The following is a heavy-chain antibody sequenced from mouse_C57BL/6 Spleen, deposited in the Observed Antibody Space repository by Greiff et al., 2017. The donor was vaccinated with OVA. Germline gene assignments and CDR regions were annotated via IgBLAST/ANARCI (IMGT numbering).Heavy chain of an antibody. CDR2: INPNNGGT. Sequence: VQLKESGPELVKPGASVKIPCKASGYTFTDYNMDWVKQSHGKSLEWIGDINPNNGGTIYNQKFKGKATLTVDKSSSTAYMELRSLTSEDTAVYYCARRFYDGYYRYFDVWGTGTTVTVSS. V-gene: IGHV1-18*01. CDR3: ARRFYDGYYRYFDV. D-gene: IGHD2-3*01. CDR1: GYTFTDYN. J-gene: IGHJ1*03.